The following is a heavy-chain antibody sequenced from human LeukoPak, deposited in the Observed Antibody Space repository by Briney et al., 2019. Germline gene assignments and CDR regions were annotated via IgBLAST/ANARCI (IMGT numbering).Heavy chain of an antibody. Sequence: GGSLRLSCAASRFTFSNAWMSWVRQAPGKGLEWVGRIKSKTDGGTTDYAAPVKGRFTISRDDSKNTLYLQMNSLKTEDTAVYYCTTDATVIVVVPAAIHDDAFDIWGQGTMVTVSS. D-gene: IGHD2-2*02. CDR3: TTDATVIVVVPAAIHDDAFDI. CDR2: IKSKTDGGTT. CDR1: RFTFSNAW. J-gene: IGHJ3*02. V-gene: IGHV3-15*01.